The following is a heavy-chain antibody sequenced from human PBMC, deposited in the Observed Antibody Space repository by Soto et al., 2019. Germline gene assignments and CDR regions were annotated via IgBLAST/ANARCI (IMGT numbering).Heavy chain of an antibody. Sequence: GGSLRLSCAASGFTFSGSAMRWVRQASGKGLEWVGRIRSKANSYATAYAASVKGRFTISRDDSKNTAYLQMNSLKTEDTAVYYCTRQIMFFGVAHLYYYYMAAWGKATTVSV. D-gene: IGHD3-3*01. CDR2: IRSKANSYAT. CDR3: TRQIMFFGVAHLYYYYMAA. V-gene: IGHV3-73*01. CDR1: GFTFSGSA. J-gene: IGHJ6*03.